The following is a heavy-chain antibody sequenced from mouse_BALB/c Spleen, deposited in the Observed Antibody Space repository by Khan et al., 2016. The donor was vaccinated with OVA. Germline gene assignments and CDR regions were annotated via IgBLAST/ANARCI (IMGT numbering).Heavy chain of an antibody. D-gene: IGHD2-14*01. CDR2: INPKNGVT. CDR1: GYTFTEYT. V-gene: IGHV1-18*01. CDR3: ARDAVRY. J-gene: IGHJ4*01. Sequence: EVQLQQSGPELVKPGASVKISCKTSGYTFTEYTLHWVKQSHGKSLEWIGVINPKNGVTSYNQKFKGKATLSVDTSSSTAYMEFRSLTSEDSAVYYCARDAVRYWGQGTSVTVSS.